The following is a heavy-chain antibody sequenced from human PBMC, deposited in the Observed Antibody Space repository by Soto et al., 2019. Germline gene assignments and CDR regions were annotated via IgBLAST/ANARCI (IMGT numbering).Heavy chain of an antibody. J-gene: IGHJ4*02. CDR3: ARDRDYYDSSGYYTV. CDR1: GFTFSSYS. CDR2: ISSSSSTI. V-gene: IGHV3-48*01. Sequence: GGSLRLSCAASGFTFSSYSMNWVRQAPGKGLEWASYISSSSSTIYYADSVKGRFTISRDNAKNSLYLQMNSLRAEDTAVYYCARDRDYYDSSGYYTVWGQGTLVTVSS. D-gene: IGHD3-22*01.